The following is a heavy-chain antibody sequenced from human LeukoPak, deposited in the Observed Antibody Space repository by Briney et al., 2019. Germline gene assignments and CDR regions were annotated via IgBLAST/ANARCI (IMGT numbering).Heavy chain of an antibody. CDR2: IYNSGST. D-gene: IGHD2-2*01. CDR3: ARAAVPAAMGSWFDP. Sequence: SETPSLTCSVSGDSISIYYWSWIRQPPGKGLEWIGYIYNSGSTNYNPSLKSRVTISVDTSKNQFSLKLTSVTAADTAVYYCARAAVPAAMGSWFDPWGQGTLVTVSS. CDR1: GDSISIYY. V-gene: IGHV4-59*01. J-gene: IGHJ5*02.